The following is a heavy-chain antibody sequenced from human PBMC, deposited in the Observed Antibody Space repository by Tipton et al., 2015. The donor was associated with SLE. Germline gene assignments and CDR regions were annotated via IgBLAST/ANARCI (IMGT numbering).Heavy chain of an antibody. CDR2: IYYTGNT. CDR1: GDSISNSPYY. J-gene: IGHJ4*02. D-gene: IGHD1/OR15-1a*01. Sequence: TLSLTCTVSGDSISNSPYYWGWIRQPPGKGLQWIGNIYYTGNTNYNPSLESRVTISVDTSKNLFSLKLTSVTAADTAVYYCARHSWEQPFDNWGQGTLVTVSS. V-gene: IGHV4-39*01. CDR3: ARHSWEQPFDN.